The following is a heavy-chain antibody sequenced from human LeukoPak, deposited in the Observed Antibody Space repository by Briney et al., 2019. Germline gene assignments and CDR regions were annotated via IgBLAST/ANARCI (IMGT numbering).Heavy chain of an antibody. CDR1: GYTFTNYY. Sequence: ASVRVSCKASGYTFTNYYMHWVRQAPGHGLEWMGWINPNRGDTNYAQKFQGGVTMTRDTSISTAFMELTRLTSDDTAVYYCTRDLLGFATTPLSDWGQGTLVTVSS. CDR2: INPNRGDT. D-gene: IGHD4-17*01. J-gene: IGHJ4*02. V-gene: IGHV1-2*02. CDR3: TRDLLGFATTPLSD.